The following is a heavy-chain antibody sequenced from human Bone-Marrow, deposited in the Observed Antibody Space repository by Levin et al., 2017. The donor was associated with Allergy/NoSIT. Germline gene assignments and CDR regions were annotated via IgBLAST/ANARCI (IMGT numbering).Heavy chain of an antibody. V-gene: IGHV3-74*01. CDR3: ARPVGPAASTPYKYGLDV. Sequence: GGSLRLSCAASGFTFSTYWMHWVRQTPGKGLVWVSRVKSDGSEISYADSVKGRFTISRDNGKNTLYLQMNNLRAEDTAVYYCARPVGPAASTPYKYGLDVWGQGTTVTVSS. D-gene: IGHD2-2*01. CDR1: GFTFSTYW. J-gene: IGHJ6*02. CDR2: VKSDGSEI.